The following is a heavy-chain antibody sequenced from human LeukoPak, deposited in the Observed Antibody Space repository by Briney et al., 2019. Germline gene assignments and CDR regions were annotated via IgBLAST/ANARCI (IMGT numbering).Heavy chain of an antibody. V-gene: IGHV4-38-2*02. CDR1: GYSISSGYY. J-gene: IGHJ3*01. CDR2: IYHSGST. Sequence: SETLSLTCTVSGYSISSGYYWGWIRQPPGKGLEWIGSIYHSGSTYYNPSLKSRVTILIDTSKNQFSLRLRSVTAADTAVYYCASLRKRGGAFDLWGQGTVVTVSS. CDR3: ASLRKRGGAFDL.